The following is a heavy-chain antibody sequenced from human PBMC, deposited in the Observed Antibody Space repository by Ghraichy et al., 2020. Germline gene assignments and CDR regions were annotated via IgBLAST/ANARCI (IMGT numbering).Heavy chain of an antibody. CDR2: IKQDGSEK. D-gene: IGHD3-3*01. CDR3: ARDPRPLRFLEWYYYMDV. J-gene: IGHJ6*03. CDR1: GFTFSSYW. V-gene: IGHV3-7*01. Sequence: LSLTCAASGFTFSSYWMSWVRQAPGKGLEWVANIKQDGSEKSYVDSVKGRFTISRDNAKSSLFLQMNSLRAEDTAVYYCARDPRPLRFLEWYYYMDVWGKGTTVTVSS.